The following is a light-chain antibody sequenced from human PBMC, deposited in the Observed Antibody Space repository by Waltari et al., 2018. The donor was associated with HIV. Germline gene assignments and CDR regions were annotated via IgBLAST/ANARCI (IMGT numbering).Light chain of an antibody. Sequence: QSALTQPPSASGSPGQSVTISCTGTSSDIGVYTYVSWYQQYPGKAPKLMIYEVSKRPSGVRDRFSGSKSATTASLTVSGLQAEEEAESAWSSYGGSANLLVGGGTKLTVL. CDR3: SSYGGSANLL. CDR2: EVS. J-gene: IGLJ2*01. CDR1: SSDIGVYTY. V-gene: IGLV2-8*01.